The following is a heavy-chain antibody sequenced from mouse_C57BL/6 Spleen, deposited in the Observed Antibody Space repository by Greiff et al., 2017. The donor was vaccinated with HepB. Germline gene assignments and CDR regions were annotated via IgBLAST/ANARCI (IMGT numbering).Heavy chain of an antibody. CDR3: ARSRLRNYAMDY. D-gene: IGHD2-4*01. CDR2: IYPGDGDT. CDR1: GYAFSSYW. Sequence: VQLQESGAELVKPGASVKISCKASGYAFSSYWMNWVKQRPGKGLEWIGQIYPGDGDTNYNGKFKGKATLTADKSSSTAYMQLSSLTSEYSAVYFCARSRLRNYAMDYWGQGTSVTVSS. V-gene: IGHV1-80*01. J-gene: IGHJ4*01.